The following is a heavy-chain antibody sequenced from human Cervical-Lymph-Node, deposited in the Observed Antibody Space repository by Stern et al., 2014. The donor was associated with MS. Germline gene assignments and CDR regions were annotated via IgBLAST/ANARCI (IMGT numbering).Heavy chain of an antibody. J-gene: IGHJ4*02. V-gene: IGHV2-5*09. CDR1: GFSLNSRGVG. Sequence: QVTLKESGPTLVQPTQTLTLTCTFSGFSLNSRGVGVGRIRQPPGQALEWLALISGGDDKPYGPSLKSSLTITKDSSKNQVVLTMTNMDPVDTATYYCAHTLITLDRGVPFDYWGQGTLVIVSS. D-gene: IGHD3-10*01. CDR3: AHTLITLDRGVPFDY. CDR2: ISGGDDK.